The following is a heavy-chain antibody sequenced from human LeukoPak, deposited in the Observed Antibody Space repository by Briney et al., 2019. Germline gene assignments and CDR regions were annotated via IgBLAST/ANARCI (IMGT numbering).Heavy chain of an antibody. V-gene: IGHV4-59*01. CDR2: IYYSGST. CDR3: ASSPALDILTGYFPYYFDY. J-gene: IGHJ4*02. CDR1: GGSISSYY. D-gene: IGHD3-9*01. Sequence: SETLSLTYTVSGGSISSYYWSWIRQPPGKGLEWIGYIYYSGSTNYNPSLKSRVTISVDTSKNQFSLRLSSVTAADTAVYYCASSPALDILTGYFPYYFDYWGQGTLVTVSS.